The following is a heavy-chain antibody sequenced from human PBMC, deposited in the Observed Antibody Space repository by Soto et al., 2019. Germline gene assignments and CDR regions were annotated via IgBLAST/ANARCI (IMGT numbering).Heavy chain of an antibody. CDR1: GGSFSGYY. D-gene: IGHD2-2*01. Sequence: QVQLQQWGAGLLKPSETLSLTCAVYGGSFSGYYWSWIRQPPGKGLEWIGEINHSGSTNYNPSLTSRVTISVDTSKNQFSLKLSSVTAADTAVYYCARVCSSTSCPYYYGMDVWGQGTTVTVSS. CDR3: ARVCSSTSCPYYYGMDV. J-gene: IGHJ6*02. CDR2: INHSGST. V-gene: IGHV4-34*01.